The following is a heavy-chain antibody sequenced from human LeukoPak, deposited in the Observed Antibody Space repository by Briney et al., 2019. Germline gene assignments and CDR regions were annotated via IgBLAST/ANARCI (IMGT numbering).Heavy chain of an antibody. Sequence: GGSLRLSCAASGFTFSTYAVSWVRQAPGKGLEWVSGISVKSNRTYYADSVEGRFTISTDISKNTLYLQMNSLSAEDTAIYYCAKDLYTVPGACDKWGQGTQATVSS. D-gene: IGHD6-19*01. CDR2: ISVKSNRT. CDR1: GFTFSTYA. CDR3: AKDLYTVPGACDK. J-gene: IGHJ4*02. V-gene: IGHV3-23*01.